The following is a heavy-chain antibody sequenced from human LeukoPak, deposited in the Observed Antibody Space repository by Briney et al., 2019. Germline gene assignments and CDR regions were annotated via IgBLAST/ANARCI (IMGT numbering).Heavy chain of an antibody. Sequence: SGGSLRLSCAASGFTFSSYAMSWVRQAPGKGLEWVSAISGSGGSTYYADSVKGRFTISRDNSKNTLYLQMNSLRAEDTAVYYCAKDTGPTSGDCYDYWGQGTLVTVSS. CDR2: ISGSGGST. V-gene: IGHV3-23*01. CDR3: AKDTGPTSGDCYDY. D-gene: IGHD1-14*01. J-gene: IGHJ4*02. CDR1: GFTFSSYA.